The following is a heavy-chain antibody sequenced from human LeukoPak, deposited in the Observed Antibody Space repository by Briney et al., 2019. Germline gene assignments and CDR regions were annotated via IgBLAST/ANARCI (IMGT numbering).Heavy chain of an antibody. Sequence: ASVKVSCKASGYIFTNYDTNWVRQATGQGLEWMGWMNPNSGNTGYAQKFQGRITMTRNTSISTAYMELSSLTSDDTAVYYCARKLIFDPWGQGTLVTVSS. J-gene: IGHJ5*02. CDR2: MNPNSGNT. CDR3: ARKLIFDP. D-gene: IGHD2-8*01. CDR1: GYIFTNYD. V-gene: IGHV1-8*01.